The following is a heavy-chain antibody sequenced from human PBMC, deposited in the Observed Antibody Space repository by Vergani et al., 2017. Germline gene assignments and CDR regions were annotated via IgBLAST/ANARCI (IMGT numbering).Heavy chain of an antibody. J-gene: IGHJ3*01. V-gene: IGHV3-9*01. Sequence: EVQLVESGGGLVQPGRSLRLSCAAPGFNFDNYAMHWVRQAPGKGLEWVSGINDNSAIIIYADSVRGRFTISRDNAKKSLYLQMNSLKTDDTALYYCTARRTGRGPFDVGGRGTLVTVSS. CDR2: INDNSAII. CDR1: GFNFDNYA. CDR3: TARRTGRGPFDV. D-gene: IGHD1-14*01.